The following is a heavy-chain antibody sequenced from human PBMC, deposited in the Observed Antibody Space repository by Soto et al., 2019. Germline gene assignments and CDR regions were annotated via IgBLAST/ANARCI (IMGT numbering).Heavy chain of an antibody. Sequence: GSLRLSCAASGFTFSIYAMKWFRQAPGKGLEWVSAISGSAATTHFADSVKSRFTISRDNSKNTLYQQMNSLRAEDTAVYYCARDRSYYDSSGSYSPPYWGQGTLVTVSS. CDR3: ARDRSYYDSSGSYSPPY. CDR2: ISGSAATT. J-gene: IGHJ4*02. D-gene: IGHD3-22*01. V-gene: IGHV3-23*01. CDR1: GFTFSIYA.